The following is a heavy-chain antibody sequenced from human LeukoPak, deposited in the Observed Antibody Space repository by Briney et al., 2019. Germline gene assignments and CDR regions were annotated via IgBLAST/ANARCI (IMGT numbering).Heavy chain of an antibody. CDR3: AMGYSSGWYRGDY. CDR2: ISGSGADR. Sequence: GGSLRLSCAASGFTFSSHTMGWVRQAPGKGLEWVSEISGSGADRHYADSVKGRFTISRDNSKNTLYLQMSSLRADDTAVYYCAMGYSSGWYRGDYWGQGTLVTVSS. J-gene: IGHJ4*02. V-gene: IGHV3-23*01. D-gene: IGHD6-19*01. CDR1: GFTFSSHT.